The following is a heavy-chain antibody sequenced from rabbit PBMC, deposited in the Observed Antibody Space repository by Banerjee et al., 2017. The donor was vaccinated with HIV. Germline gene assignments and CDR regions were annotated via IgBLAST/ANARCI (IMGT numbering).Heavy chain of an antibody. CDR2: IDTSDGDT. CDR1: GFSFSSNW. D-gene: IGHD8-1*01. V-gene: IGHV1S45*01. J-gene: IGHJ6*01. Sequence: LEESGGGLVKPGGTLTLTCTVSGFSFSSNWICWVRQAPGKGLEWIACIDTSDGDTDYANWPKGRFTISKTSSTTVTLQMTSLTAADMATYFCARDGAGGSYFALWGPGTLVTVS. CDR3: ARDGAGGSYFAL.